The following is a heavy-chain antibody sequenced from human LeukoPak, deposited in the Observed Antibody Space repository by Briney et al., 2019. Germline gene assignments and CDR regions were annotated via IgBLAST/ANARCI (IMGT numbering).Heavy chain of an antibody. J-gene: IGHJ4*02. Sequence: PGGSLRLSCAASGFIFSSNNMNWVRQAPGKGLEWVANIKQDGSEKYYVDSVKGRFTISRDNAKNSLYLQMNSLRAEDTAVYYCARMASGGYCSSTSCSASLDYWGQGTLVTVSS. CDR1: GFIFSSNN. CDR3: ARMASGGYCSSTSCSASLDY. CDR2: IKQDGSEK. D-gene: IGHD2-2*01. V-gene: IGHV3-7*01.